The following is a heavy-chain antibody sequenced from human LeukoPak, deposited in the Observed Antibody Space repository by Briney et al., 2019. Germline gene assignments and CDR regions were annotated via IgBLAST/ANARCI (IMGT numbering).Heavy chain of an antibody. J-gene: IGHJ3*02. D-gene: IGHD2-21*02. CDR2: IYHSGST. V-gene: IGHV4-38-2*02. CDR1: GYSISSGYY. CDR3: ASGYCGGACQLGGVDM. Sequence: SETLSLTCTVSGYSISSGYYWAWIRQPPGKGLEWIGSIYHSGSTYYNPSLKSRVTISVDTSKNQFSLKLSSVTAADTAVYYCASGYCGGACQLGGVDMWGQGTMVTVSS.